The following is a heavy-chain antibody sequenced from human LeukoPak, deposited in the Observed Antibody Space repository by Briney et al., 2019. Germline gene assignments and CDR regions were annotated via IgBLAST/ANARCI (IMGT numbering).Heavy chain of an antibody. D-gene: IGHD3-16*01. CDR2: VNPKSGGT. CDR1: GFLFTGQF. J-gene: IGHJ6*03. Sequence: ASVKVSCKASGFLFTGQFIHWVRQAPGQGLEWMGWVNPKSGGTNSAPKFRGRVTMTVDTSITTIYMELRSLRSEDTAVYYCVRDDDTLAYGVGHYMDVWGTGTTVTVTS. CDR3: VRDDDTLAYGVGHYMDV. V-gene: IGHV1-2*02.